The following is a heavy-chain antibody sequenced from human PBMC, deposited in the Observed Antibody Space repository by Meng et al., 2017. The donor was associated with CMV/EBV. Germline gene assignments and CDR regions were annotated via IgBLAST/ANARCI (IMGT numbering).Heavy chain of an antibody. V-gene: IGHV3-23*01. D-gene: IGHD6-19*01. CDR3: AKGGSSGWIGRY. CDR2: ISGSGGST. Sequence: GESLKISCAASGFTFSSYAMSWVRQAPGKGLEWVSAISGSGGSTYYADSVKGRFTISRDNSKNTLYLQMNSLRAEDTAVYYCAKGGSSGWIGRYRGQGTLVTVSS. CDR1: GFTFSSYA. J-gene: IGHJ4*02.